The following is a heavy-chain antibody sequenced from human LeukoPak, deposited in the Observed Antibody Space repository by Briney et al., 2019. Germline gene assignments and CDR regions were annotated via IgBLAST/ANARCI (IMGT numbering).Heavy chain of an antibody. CDR1: GASMSGYY. CDR2: IYHSGST. V-gene: IGHV4-59*12. J-gene: IGHJ4*02. Sequence: SETLSLTCSVSGASMSGYYWSWIRQPPGKGLEWIGYIYHSGSTYYNPSLKSRVTISVDRSKNQFSLKLSSVTAADTAVYYCARDPFAKYYYDSSGYVYYFDYWGQGTLVTVSS. CDR3: ARDPFAKYYYDSSGYVYYFDY. D-gene: IGHD3-22*01.